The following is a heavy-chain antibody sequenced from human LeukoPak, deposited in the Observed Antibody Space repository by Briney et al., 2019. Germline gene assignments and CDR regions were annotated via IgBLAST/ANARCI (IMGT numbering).Heavy chain of an antibody. V-gene: IGHV4-34*01. D-gene: IGHD4-17*01. Sequence: SETLSLTCAVYGGSFSGYYWSWIRQPPGKGLEWIGEISHSGSTNYNPSLKSRVTISVDTSKNQFSLKLSSVTAADTAVYYCAREYYGDYGGWFDPWGQGTLVTVSS. J-gene: IGHJ5*02. CDR3: AREYYGDYGGWFDP. CDR2: ISHSGST. CDR1: GGSFSGYY.